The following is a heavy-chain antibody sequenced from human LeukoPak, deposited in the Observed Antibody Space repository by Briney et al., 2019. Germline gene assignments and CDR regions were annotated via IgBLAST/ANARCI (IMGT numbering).Heavy chain of an antibody. V-gene: IGHV3-9*01. CDR2: ISWNSGSI. D-gene: IGHD3-22*01. CDR3: ARVRRPHYYDSSGYLDY. Sequence: QPGRSLRLSCAASGFTFDDYAMHWVRQAPGKGLEWVSGISWNSGSIGYADSVKGRFTISRDNAKNSLYLQMDSLRAEDTAVYYCARVRRPHYYDSSGYLDYWGQGTLVTVSS. J-gene: IGHJ4*02. CDR1: GFTFDDYA.